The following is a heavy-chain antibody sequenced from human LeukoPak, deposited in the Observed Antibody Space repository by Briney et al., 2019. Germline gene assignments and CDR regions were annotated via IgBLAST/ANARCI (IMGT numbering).Heavy chain of an antibody. CDR3: ARHPTGYPNWFDS. V-gene: IGHV4-39*01. J-gene: IGHJ5*01. CDR2: ISYVGTT. CDR1: GGSITTIPYN. Sequence: SETLSVTCTVSGGSITTIPYNWGWIRQPPGKGLEWIGTISYVGTTYYEPSLKSRVTVSIDTSKNQFSLNLNSATAADTAAYYCARHPTGYPNWFDSWGQGTLVIVPS. D-gene: IGHD3-9*01.